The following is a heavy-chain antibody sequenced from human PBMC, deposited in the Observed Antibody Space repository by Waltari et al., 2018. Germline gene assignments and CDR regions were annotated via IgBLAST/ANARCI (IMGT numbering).Heavy chain of an antibody. CDR3: ARHVTSWGGHSHRHTSWFDP. D-gene: IGHD4-4*01. J-gene: IGHJ5*02. CDR2: VDPEDGET. Sequence: QVQLVQSGAEVKKPGASVKVSCKVSGYTLTELSMHWVRQAPGQGLEWMGGVDPEDGETIYAQKFQGRVTMTEDTSTDTAYMELSSLRSEDTAVYYCARHVTSWGGHSHRHTSWFDPWGQGTLVTVSS. CDR1: GYTLTELS. V-gene: IGHV1-24*01.